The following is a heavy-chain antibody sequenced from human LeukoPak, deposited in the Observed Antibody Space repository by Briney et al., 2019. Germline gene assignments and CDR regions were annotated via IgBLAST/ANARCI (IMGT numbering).Heavy chain of an antibody. Sequence: SETLSLTCTVSGGSISSYYWSWIRQPPGKGLEWIGHIFHSGSTNYNPSLKSRVTISLDTSKNQFSLKLSSVTAADTAVYYCARDSHRYSGYEGYYMDVWGKGTTVTVSS. CDR2: IFHSGST. V-gene: IGHV4-59*01. J-gene: IGHJ6*03. D-gene: IGHD5-12*01. CDR3: ARDSHRYSGYEGYYMDV. CDR1: GGSISSYY.